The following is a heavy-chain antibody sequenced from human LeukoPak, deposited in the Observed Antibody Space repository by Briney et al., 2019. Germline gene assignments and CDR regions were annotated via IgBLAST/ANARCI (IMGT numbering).Heavy chain of an antibody. D-gene: IGHD5-18*01. Sequence: SETLSLTCTVSGGSIRSYYWSWIRQPPGKGLEWIGYIYFSGSTSYNPSLKSRVTISVDRSKNQFSLKLSSVAAADTAVYYCARAYSYGSDYYYGMDVWGQGTTVTVSS. CDR3: ARAYSYGSDYYYGMDV. J-gene: IGHJ6*02. CDR2: IYFSGST. V-gene: IGHV4-59*01. CDR1: GGSIRSYY.